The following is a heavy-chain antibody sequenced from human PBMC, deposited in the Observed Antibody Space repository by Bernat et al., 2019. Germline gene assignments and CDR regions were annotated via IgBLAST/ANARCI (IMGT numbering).Heavy chain of an antibody. CDR2: ISGSGGNT. J-gene: IGHJ4*02. V-gene: IGHV3-23*01. CDR1: GFTFISYA. CDR3: AKRPDVFGVITPNDY. D-gene: IGHD3-16*01. Sequence: EVQLLESGGGLVQPGGSLRLSCAASGFTFISYAMTWVRQAPGKGLECVSSISGSGGNTYYADSVKGRFTISRDNSKNTLYLQMNSLRAEDTAVYYCAKRPDVFGVITPNDYWGQGTLVTVSS.